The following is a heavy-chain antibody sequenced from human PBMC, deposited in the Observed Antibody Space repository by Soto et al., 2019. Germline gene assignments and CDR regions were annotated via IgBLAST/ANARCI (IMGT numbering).Heavy chain of an antibody. Sequence: QVQLQQWGAGLLKPSETLSLTCAGYGGSFSGYYWNWIRQSPGKGLEWIGEINHSGDTNYNPSLESRVXXSXDXXKNQFSLKLSSVTAADTAVYYCAAEYSSNYYRLDYWGQGTLVTVSS. D-gene: IGHD6-13*01. CDR3: AAEYSSNYYRLDY. CDR1: GGSFSGYY. CDR2: INHSGDT. V-gene: IGHV4-34*01. J-gene: IGHJ4*02.